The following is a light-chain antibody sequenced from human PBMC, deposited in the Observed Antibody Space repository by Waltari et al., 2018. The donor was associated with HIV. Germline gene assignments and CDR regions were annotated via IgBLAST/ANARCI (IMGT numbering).Light chain of an antibody. Sequence: QSVLTQPPSASGTPGQRVTISCSGSSSNIGSNYVYWYQQLPGTAPKLLIFRKNQRPPGVPDRFSGSKSGTSASLAISGLRSEDEADYYCAAWDNSLSAPVFGGGTKLTVL. V-gene: IGLV1-47*01. J-gene: IGLJ3*02. CDR1: SSNIGSNY. CDR2: RKN. CDR3: AAWDNSLSAPV.